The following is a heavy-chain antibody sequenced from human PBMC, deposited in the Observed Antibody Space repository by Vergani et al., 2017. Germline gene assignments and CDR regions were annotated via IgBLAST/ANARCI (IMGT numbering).Heavy chain of an antibody. J-gene: IGHJ3*02. D-gene: IGHD2-15*01. CDR3: ANLLPGHNAFDI. CDR2: ISGSGGST. CDR1: GFTFSSYA. Sequence: EVQLLESGGGLVQPGGSLRLSCAASGFTFSSYAMSWVSQAPGKGLEWVSAISGSGGSTYYADSVKGRFTISRDNSKNTLYLQMNSLRAEDTAVYYCANLLPGHNAFDIWGQGTMVTVSS. V-gene: IGHV3-23*01.